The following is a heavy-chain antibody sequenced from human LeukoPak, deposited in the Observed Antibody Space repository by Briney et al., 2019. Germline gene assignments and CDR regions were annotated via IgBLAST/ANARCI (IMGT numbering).Heavy chain of an antibody. CDR1: GGSISSYY. J-gene: IGHJ5*02. CDR2: IYTSGST. CDR3: ARDWTVVVPAAITSWFDP. V-gene: IGHV4-4*07. D-gene: IGHD2-2*01. Sequence: SETLSLTCTVSGGSISSYYWSWIRQPAGKGLEWIGRIYTSGSTNYNPSLKSRVTMSVDTSKNQFSLKLSSVTAADTAVYYCARDWTVVVPAAITSWFDPWGQGTLVTVSS.